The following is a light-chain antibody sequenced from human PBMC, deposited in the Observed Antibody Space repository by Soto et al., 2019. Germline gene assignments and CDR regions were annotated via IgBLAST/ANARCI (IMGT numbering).Light chain of an antibody. CDR1: QSVLYSSNNKNY. CDR2: WAS. CDR3: QQYYSTPLP. Sequence: DIVMTQSPDSLAVSLGERATINCKSSQSVLYSSNNKNYLAWYQQKPGQPPKLLIYWASTRESRAPDRFSGSGSGTDFTLTISSLQAEDVAVYCCQQYYSTPLPFGGGTKV. V-gene: IGKV4-1*01. J-gene: IGKJ4*01.